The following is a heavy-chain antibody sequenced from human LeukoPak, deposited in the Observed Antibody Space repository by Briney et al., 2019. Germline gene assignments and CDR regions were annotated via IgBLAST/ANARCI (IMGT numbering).Heavy chain of an antibody. V-gene: IGHV3-23*01. CDR2: ISGSGGST. D-gene: IGHD6-13*01. Sequence: ETLSLTCTVSGGSIRSSYYYWGWVRQAPGKGLEWVSAISGSGGSTYYADSVKGRFTISRDNSKNTLYLQMNSLRADDTAVYYCAKDSNTWRYFDYWGQGTLVTVSS. J-gene: IGHJ4*02. CDR1: GGSIRSSYYY. CDR3: AKDSNTWRYFDY.